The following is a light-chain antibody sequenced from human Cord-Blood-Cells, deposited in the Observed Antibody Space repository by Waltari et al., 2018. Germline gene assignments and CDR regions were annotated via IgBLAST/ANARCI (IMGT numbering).Light chain of an antibody. V-gene: IGLV3-19*01. CDR2: GKN. Sequence: SSELTQDPAVSVALGQTVRITCQGDSLRSYYASWYQQKPGQAPVLVIYGKNNRPSGIPDRFSGSSSGNTASLTITGAQAEAEADYYCNSRDSSGNHYVFGTGTKVTVL. CDR3: NSRDSSGNHYV. CDR1: SLRSYY. J-gene: IGLJ1*01.